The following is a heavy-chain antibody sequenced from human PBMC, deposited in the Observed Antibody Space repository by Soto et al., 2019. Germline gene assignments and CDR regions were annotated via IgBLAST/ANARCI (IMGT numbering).Heavy chain of an antibody. CDR2: ISYDGSNK. CDR1: GFTFSSYA. J-gene: IGHJ6*03. CDR3: ARDKRKEYYYYMDV. V-gene: IGHV3-30*04. Sequence: GGSLRLSCAASGFTFSSYAMHWVRQAPGKGLEWVAVISYDGSNKYYADSVKGRFTISRDNSKNTLYLQMNSLRAEDTAVYYCARDKRKEYYYYMDVWGKGTTVTVSS.